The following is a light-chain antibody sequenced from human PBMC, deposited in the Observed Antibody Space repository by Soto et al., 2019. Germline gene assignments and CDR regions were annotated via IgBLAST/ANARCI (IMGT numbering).Light chain of an antibody. V-gene: IGKV3-20*01. CDR2: GAS. CDR1: QSVSNSY. Sequence: ESVLTQSPGTLSLSPVERATLSCRASQSVSNSYLAWYQQKPGQAPRLIIYGASRRANGIPDRFSGSGSGTDFTLTLRRLEPEDFAVYYCQQYGISHSWTFGQGTKVDIK. CDR3: QQYGISHSWT. J-gene: IGKJ1*01.